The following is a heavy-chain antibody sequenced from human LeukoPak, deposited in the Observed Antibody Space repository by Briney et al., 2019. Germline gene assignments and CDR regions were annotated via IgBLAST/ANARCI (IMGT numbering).Heavy chain of an antibody. CDR1: GGSISTYY. D-gene: IGHD2-2*01. Sequence: PSETLSLTCTVSGGSISTYYWSWIRQPPGKGLEWIGEINHSGSTNYNPSLKSRVTISVDTSKNQFSLKLSSVAAADTAVYYCARGGCSSTSCYFDYWGQGTLVTVSS. J-gene: IGHJ4*02. V-gene: IGHV4-34*01. CDR2: INHSGST. CDR3: ARGGCSSTSCYFDY.